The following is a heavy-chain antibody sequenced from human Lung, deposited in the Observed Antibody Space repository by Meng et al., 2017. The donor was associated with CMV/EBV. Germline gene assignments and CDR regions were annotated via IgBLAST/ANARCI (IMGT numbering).Heavy chain of an antibody. V-gene: IGHV4-30-4*08. CDR2: IYYSGSS. CDR3: ARADYYNLMDV. J-gene: IGHJ6*02. CDR1: GASIDSDNYY. Sequence: LXCTVSGASIDSDNYYWSWIRQPPGKGLEWIGYIYYSGSSFYNPSLKSRVTISLNMSKNQFSLYLSSVTAADTAVYYCARADYYNLMDVWGQGTTVTVPS.